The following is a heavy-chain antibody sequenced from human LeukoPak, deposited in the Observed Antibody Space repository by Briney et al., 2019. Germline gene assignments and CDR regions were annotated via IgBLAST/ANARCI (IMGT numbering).Heavy chain of an antibody. J-gene: IGHJ4*02. D-gene: IGHD1-7*01. CDR3: ARDHNWNYVGLSYFDY. Sequence: GRSLRLSCAASGFTFNNYGMHWVRQAPGEGLEWVAVIWYDGSSKYYTDSVKGRFTISRDNSKNTLYLQMNSLRAEDTAVYYCARDHNWNYVGLSYFDYWGQGTLVTVSS. CDR2: IWYDGSSK. V-gene: IGHV3-33*01. CDR1: GFTFNNYG.